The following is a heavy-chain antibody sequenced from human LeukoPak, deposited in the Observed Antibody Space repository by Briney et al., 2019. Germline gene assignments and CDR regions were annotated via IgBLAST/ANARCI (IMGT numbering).Heavy chain of an antibody. J-gene: IGHJ4*02. V-gene: IGHV3-7*03. CDR3: ARDLSPRGYSYGFGY. Sequence: PGGSLRLSCAASGFTFSSYWMSWVRQAPGKGLEWVANIKQDGSEKYYVDSVKGRFTLSGDNAKNSLFLQMNSLRAEDTAVYYCARDLSPRGYSYGFGYWGQGTLVTVSS. CDR2: IKQDGSEK. D-gene: IGHD5-18*01. CDR1: GFTFSSYW.